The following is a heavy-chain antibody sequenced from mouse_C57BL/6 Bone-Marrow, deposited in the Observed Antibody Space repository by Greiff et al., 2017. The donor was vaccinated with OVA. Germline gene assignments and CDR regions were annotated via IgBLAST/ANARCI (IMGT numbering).Heavy chain of an antibody. CDR2: IHPSDSDA. Sequence: VQLQQPGAELVKPGASVKVSCKASGYTFTSYWMHWVKQRPGQGLEWIGRIHPSDSDANYNQKFKGKATLTVDKSSSTAYVQLSSLTSEGCAVYYCAILTTADDWGHGGTRTVSS. CDR1: GYTFTSYW. V-gene: IGHV1-74*01. J-gene: IGHJ2*01. D-gene: IGHD1-2*01. CDR3: AILTTADD.